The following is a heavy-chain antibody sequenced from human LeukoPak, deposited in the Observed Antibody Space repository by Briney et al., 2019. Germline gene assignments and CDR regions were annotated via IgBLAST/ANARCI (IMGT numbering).Heavy chain of an antibody. D-gene: IGHD3-16*02. CDR1: GFTFSSYA. CDR3: ARMPRELSPFDY. CDR2: ISYDGSNK. J-gene: IGHJ4*02. V-gene: IGHV3-30-3*01. Sequence: GRSLRLSCAASGFTFSSYAMHWVRQAPGKGLEWVAVISYDGSNKYYADSVKGQFTISRDNSKNTLYLQMNSLRAEDTAVYYCARMPRELSPFDYWGQGTLVTVSS.